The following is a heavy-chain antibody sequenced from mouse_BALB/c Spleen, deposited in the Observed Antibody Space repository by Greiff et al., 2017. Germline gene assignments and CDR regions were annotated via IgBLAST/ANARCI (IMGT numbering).Heavy chain of an antibody. CDR3: AREGYYGSLYYFDY. Sequence: QVQLQQSGPELVKPGASVKISCKASGYAFSSSWMNWVKQRPGQGLEWIGRIYPGDGDTNYNGKFKGKATLTADKSSSTAYMQLSSLTSVDSAVYFCAREGYYGSLYYFDYWGQGTTLTVSS. CDR2: IYPGDGDT. V-gene: IGHV1-82*01. J-gene: IGHJ2*01. D-gene: IGHD1-1*01. CDR1: GYAFSSSW.